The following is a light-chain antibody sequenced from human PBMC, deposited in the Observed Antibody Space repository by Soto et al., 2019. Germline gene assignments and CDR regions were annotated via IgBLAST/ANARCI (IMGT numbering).Light chain of an antibody. Sequence: QSALTQPASVSGSPGQSITISCTGTSSDVGAYNHVSWYQQHPVKAPKLMIYEVSNRPSGVSDRFSGSKSGNTASLTISGLQAEDEADYYCISFTNVNIWVFGGGTKLTVL. V-gene: IGLV2-14*01. CDR2: EVS. CDR3: ISFTNVNIWV. J-gene: IGLJ3*02. CDR1: SSDVGAYNH.